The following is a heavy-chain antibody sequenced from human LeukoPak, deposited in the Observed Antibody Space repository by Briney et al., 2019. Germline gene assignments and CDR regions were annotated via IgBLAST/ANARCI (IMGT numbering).Heavy chain of an antibody. V-gene: IGHV3-23*01. Sequence: GGSLRLSCAASGFTFSSYAMSWVRQAPGKGLERVSAISGSGGSTYYADSVKGRFTISRDNSKNTLYLQMNSLRAEDTAVCYCAKDSPYSSSWRDPFDYWGQGTLVTVSS. J-gene: IGHJ4*02. CDR3: AKDSPYSSSWRDPFDY. CDR1: GFTFSSYA. D-gene: IGHD6-13*01. CDR2: ISGSGGST.